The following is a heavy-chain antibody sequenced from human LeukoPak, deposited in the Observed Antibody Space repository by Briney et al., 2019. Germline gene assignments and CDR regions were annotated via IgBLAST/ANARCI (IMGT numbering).Heavy chain of an antibody. CDR2: IYYSGST. J-gene: IGHJ4*02. CDR3: ARGYSYGSFDY. Sequence: PSETLSLTCTVSGGSVSGSYWSWIRQPPGKGLEWIGHIYYSGSTNYNPSLKSRVTISVDTSKNQFSLKLSSVTAADTAVYYCARGYSYGSFDYWGQGTLVTVSS. V-gene: IGHV4-59*08. D-gene: IGHD5-18*01. CDR1: GGSVSGSY.